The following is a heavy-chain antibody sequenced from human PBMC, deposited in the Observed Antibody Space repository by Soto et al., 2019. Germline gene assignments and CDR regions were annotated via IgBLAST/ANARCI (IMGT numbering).Heavy chain of an antibody. CDR2: INPSGGAT. CDR1: GYTFINFF. CDR3: ARVPRGREPILYFDP. J-gene: IGHJ5*02. V-gene: IGHV1-46*01. D-gene: IGHD3-10*01. Sequence: ASVKVSCKASGYTFINFFIHWVRQAPGQGLEWVGIINPSGGATTYPQKFQGRVTMTRDTSTSTVYMDVSSLRYEDTAVYYCARVPRGREPILYFDPWGQGTLVTVSS.